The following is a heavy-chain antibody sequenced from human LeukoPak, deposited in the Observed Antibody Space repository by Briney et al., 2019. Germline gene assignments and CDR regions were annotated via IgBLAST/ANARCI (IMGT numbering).Heavy chain of an antibody. J-gene: IGHJ5*02. CDR2: IYYSGST. CDR3: ARWIGYCSSTSCYGSMRFDP. CDR1: GGSISSYY. V-gene: IGHV4-59*01. D-gene: IGHD2-2*01. Sequence: SETLSLTCTVSGGSISSYYWSWIRQPPGKGLEWIGYIYYSGSTNYNPSLKSRVTISVDTSKNQFSLKLSSVTAADTAVYYCARWIGYCSSTSCYGSMRFDPWGQGTLVTVSS.